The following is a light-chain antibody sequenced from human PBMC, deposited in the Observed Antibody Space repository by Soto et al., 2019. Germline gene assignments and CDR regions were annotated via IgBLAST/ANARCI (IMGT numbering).Light chain of an antibody. V-gene: IGKV1-9*01. CDR2: AAS. J-gene: IGKJ4*01. CDR1: QGISSY. Sequence: DIQLTQSPSFLSASVGDRVTITCRASQGISSYLSWYQQKPGKAPKLLIYAASTLQSGVTSRFSGSGSGTDFTLTISGLQPEDVATYDCQQLNSYPFAFGGGTKVEIK. CDR3: QQLNSYPFA.